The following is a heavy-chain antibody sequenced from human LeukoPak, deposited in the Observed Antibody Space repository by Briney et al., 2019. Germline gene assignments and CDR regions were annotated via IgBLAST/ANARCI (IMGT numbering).Heavy chain of an antibody. Sequence: SQTLSLTCAISGDSVSSNSAAWNWIRQSPSRGLECLGRTYYRSKWYNDYAVSVKSRITINPDTSKNQFSLQLNSVTPEDTAVYYCARSEPNDSSGYYYWWYFDYWGQGTLVTVSS. CDR2: TYYRSKWYN. D-gene: IGHD3-22*01. CDR3: ARSEPNDSSGYYYWWYFDY. CDR1: GDSVSSNSAA. J-gene: IGHJ4*02. V-gene: IGHV6-1*01.